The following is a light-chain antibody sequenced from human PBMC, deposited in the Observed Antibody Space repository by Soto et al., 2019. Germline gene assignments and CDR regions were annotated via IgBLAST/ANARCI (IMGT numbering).Light chain of an antibody. J-gene: IGKJ1*01. CDR3: QQYSSWPPWT. Sequence: EIVMTQSPATLSLSPLERATLSCSPSQSVISNLAWYQQKPGQAPRLLTYGASARATGIPARFSGSGSGTEFTLTISSLESEDSAVYYCQQYSSWPPWTFGQGTKVDIK. CDR2: GAS. CDR1: QSVISN. V-gene: IGKV3-15*01.